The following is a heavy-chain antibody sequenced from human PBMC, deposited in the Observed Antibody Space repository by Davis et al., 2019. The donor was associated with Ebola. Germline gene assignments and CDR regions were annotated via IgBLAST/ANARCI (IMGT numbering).Heavy chain of an antibody. D-gene: IGHD6-13*01. J-gene: IGHJ4*02. Sequence: GGSLRLSCAASGFTFSGSAMHWVRQASGKGLEWVGRIRSKANSYATAYAASVKGRFTISRDDSKNTAYLQMNSLRAEDTALYYCAKDISFIAAAGGYFDYWGQGTLVTVSS. CDR2: IRSKANSYAT. CDR1: GFTFSGSA. CDR3: AKDISFIAAAGGYFDY. V-gene: IGHV3-73*01.